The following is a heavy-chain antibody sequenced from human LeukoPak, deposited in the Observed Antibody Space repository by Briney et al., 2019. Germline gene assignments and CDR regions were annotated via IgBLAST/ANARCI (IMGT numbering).Heavy chain of an antibody. Sequence: SQTLSLTCAISGDSVSSNSVTWNWIRQSPSRGLEWLGRTYYRSTWYNDYAVSVRDRITVNPDTSKNQFSLHLNSVTPEDTAVYYCARRLTQYDCFDPWGQGILVTVSS. D-gene: IGHD2-2*01. CDR2: TYYRSTWYN. V-gene: IGHV6-1*01. CDR3: ARRLTQYDCFDP. CDR1: GDSVSSNSVT. J-gene: IGHJ5*02.